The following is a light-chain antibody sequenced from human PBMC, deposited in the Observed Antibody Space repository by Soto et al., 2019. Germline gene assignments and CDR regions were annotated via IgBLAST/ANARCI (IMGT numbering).Light chain of an antibody. CDR2: AAS. Sequence: EIPMTQSLATLSVSPGERVTLSCRASQSIYGNLAWYQQKPGQAPRLLVYAASTRATGIPARFSGGGSGTEYTLNISSLQSEDFAVYYCQQYNNWPVVSFGGGTRVEI. V-gene: IGKV3D-15*01. CDR3: QQYNNWPVVS. J-gene: IGKJ4*01. CDR1: QSIYGN.